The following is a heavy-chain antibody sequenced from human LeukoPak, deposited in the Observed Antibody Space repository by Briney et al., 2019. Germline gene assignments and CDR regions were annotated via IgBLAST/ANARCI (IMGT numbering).Heavy chain of an antibody. CDR2: IYYSGST. D-gene: IGHD5-24*01. V-gene: IGHV4-31*03. CDR3: AREALDGYIDY. CDR1: GGSISSGGYY. J-gene: IGHJ4*02. Sequence: SETLSLTCTVSGGSISSGGYYWSGIRQHPGKGLEWIGYIYYSGSTYYNPSLKSRVTISVDTSKNQFSLKLSSVTAADTAVYYCAREALDGYIDYWGQGTLVTVSS.